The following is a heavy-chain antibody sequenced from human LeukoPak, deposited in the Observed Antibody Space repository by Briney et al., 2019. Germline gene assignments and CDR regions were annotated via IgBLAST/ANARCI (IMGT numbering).Heavy chain of an antibody. J-gene: IGHJ3*02. CDR2: IIPIFGTA. CDR1: GGTFSSYA. CDR3: ARVKSQGWSSAFDI. V-gene: IGHV1-69*13. Sequence: ASVKVSCKASGGTFSSYAISWVRQAPGQGLEWMGGIIPIFGTANYARKFQGRVTITADESTSTAYMELSRLRSDDTAVYYCARVKSQGWSSAFDIWGQGTMVTVSS. D-gene: IGHD2-15*01.